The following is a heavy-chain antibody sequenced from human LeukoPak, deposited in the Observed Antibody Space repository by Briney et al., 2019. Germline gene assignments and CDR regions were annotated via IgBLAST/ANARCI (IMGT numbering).Heavy chain of an antibody. CDR1: GGSITSGSYY. D-gene: IGHD1-26*01. Sequence: SETLSLTCTVSGGSITSGSYYWSWIRQPAGKGLEWIGRIYTSGSTNYNPSLKSRVTISVDTSKNQFSLKLSSVTAADTAVYYCARAGPLVGVPFDYWGQGTLVTVSS. CDR3: ARAGPLVGVPFDY. V-gene: IGHV4-61*02. J-gene: IGHJ4*02. CDR2: IYTSGST.